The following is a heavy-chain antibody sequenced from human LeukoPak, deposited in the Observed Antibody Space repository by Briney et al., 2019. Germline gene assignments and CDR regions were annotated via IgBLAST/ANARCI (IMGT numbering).Heavy chain of an antibody. J-gene: IGHJ3*02. D-gene: IGHD3-16*01. V-gene: IGHV4-31*01. CDR2: IYCGGST. Sequence: PSETLSLTCTVSGGPISSGGYFGSWIRQPPGRGVGWIGYIYCGGSTYYDPSRKSHVTISVDTSKNQFSPKLSSVTAADTAASYCARKRGEWNDAFDIGGQ. CDR3: ARKRGEWNDAFDI. CDR1: GGPISSGGYF.